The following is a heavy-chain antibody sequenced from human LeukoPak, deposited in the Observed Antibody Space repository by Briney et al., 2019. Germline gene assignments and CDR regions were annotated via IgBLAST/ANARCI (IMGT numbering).Heavy chain of an antibody. V-gene: IGHV3-66*01. CDR3: ARMFDY. CDR2: IYSCGST. Sequence: GGSLRLSCAASGFTVSSNYMSWVRQAPGKGLEWVSVIYSCGSTYYADSVKGRFTISRDNAKNSLYLQMNSLRAEDTAVYYCARMFDYWGQGTLVTVSS. D-gene: IGHD3-10*02. J-gene: IGHJ4*02. CDR1: GFTVSSNY.